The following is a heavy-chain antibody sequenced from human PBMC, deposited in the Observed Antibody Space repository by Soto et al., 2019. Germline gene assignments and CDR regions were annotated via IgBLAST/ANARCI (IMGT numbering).Heavy chain of an antibody. V-gene: IGHV1-46*01. CDR3: ARDGPGDCGGDCPDAFDI. Sequence: ASVKVSCKASGYTFTGYYMHWVRQAPGQGLEWMGIINPSGGSTSYAQKFQGRVTMTRDTSTSTVYMELSSLRSEDTAVYYCARDGPGDCGGDCPDAFDIWGQGTMVTVSS. CDR2: INPSGGST. D-gene: IGHD2-21*02. J-gene: IGHJ3*02. CDR1: GYTFTGYY.